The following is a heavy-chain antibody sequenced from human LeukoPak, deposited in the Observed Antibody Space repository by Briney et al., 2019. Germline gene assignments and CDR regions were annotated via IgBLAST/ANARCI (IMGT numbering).Heavy chain of an antibody. Sequence: GGSLTLSCAASGYTFSDFSVNWVSQAPGKGLEWVSSIRVRSNYRYYADSVRGRFTISRDDARDSLFLQMNSLRAEDTAVYFCVRLRRNSDRSGYYYYYDYWGQGTLVTVSS. CDR3: VRLRRNSDRSGYYYYYDY. D-gene: IGHD3-22*01. CDR2: IRVRSNYR. J-gene: IGHJ4*02. CDR1: GYTFSDFS. V-gene: IGHV3-21*01.